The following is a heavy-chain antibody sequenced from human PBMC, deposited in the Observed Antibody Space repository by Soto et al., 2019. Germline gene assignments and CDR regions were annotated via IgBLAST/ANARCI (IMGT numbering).Heavy chain of an antibody. J-gene: IGHJ4*02. CDR3: ARPPGYISDWYYFDL. CDR1: GYTFIDYY. CDR2: ISPKSGGT. D-gene: IGHD6-19*01. Sequence: QVQLVQSGAEVKKPGASVKVSCEASGYTFIDYYMHWVRQAPGQGFEWMGRISPKSGGTNYAQKFQGRVTMTWDTYINTAYMELSSLMSEDTAVYYCARPPGYISDWYYFDLWGQGTLVTVSS. V-gene: IGHV1-2*02.